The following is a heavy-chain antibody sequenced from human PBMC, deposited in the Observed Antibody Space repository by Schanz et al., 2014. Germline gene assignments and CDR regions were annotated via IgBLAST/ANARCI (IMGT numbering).Heavy chain of an antibody. Sequence: QVQLIQSGAEVKKPGVSVKVSCKASGYTFSDYYIHWVRQAPGQGLEWMGWINPHTGGTNFAQKVQGRVAMTSDATITTVYREVNSLTSDDTAVFYCARTAAHDGGRGYMPHDAFELWGQGTVVIVSS. D-gene: IGHD3-3*01. CDR3: ARTAAHDGGRGYMPHDAFEL. J-gene: IGHJ3*01. V-gene: IGHV1-2*02. CDR1: GYTFSDYY. CDR2: INPHTGGT.